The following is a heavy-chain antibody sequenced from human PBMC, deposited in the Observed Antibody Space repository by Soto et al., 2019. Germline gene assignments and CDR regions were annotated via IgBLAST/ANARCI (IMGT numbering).Heavy chain of an antibody. J-gene: IGHJ4*02. Sequence: QVQLVQSGAEVKKPGPSVKVSCKASGYTFTGYGISWVRQAPGQGLEWMGWIGVYNGDAKYAEKFQGRVTMTIDTSTSTAHMELRSLRYDDTAVYYCARDEVVLNFDYWGQGTLVTVSS. CDR3: ARDEVVLNFDY. D-gene: IGHD3-22*01. CDR2: IGVYNGDA. V-gene: IGHV1-18*01. CDR1: GYTFTGYG.